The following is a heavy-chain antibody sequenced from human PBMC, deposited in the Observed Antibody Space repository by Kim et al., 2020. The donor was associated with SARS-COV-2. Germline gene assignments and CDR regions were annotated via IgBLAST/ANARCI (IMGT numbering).Heavy chain of an antibody. CDR3: ARNKYIPVTGDHFYYIGLYG. CDR2: IYPGDSDT. Sequence: GASLKISCKASGYTFTSYWIGWVRQMPGKGLEWMGIIYPGDSDTRYSPSFQGQVTISADKSINTAYLEWTSLQASDTATYFCARNKYIPVTGDHFYYIGLYGWGKGTTVTVAP. CDR1: GYTFTSYW. V-gene: IGHV5-51*01. D-gene: IGHD7-27*01. J-gene: IGHJ6*04.